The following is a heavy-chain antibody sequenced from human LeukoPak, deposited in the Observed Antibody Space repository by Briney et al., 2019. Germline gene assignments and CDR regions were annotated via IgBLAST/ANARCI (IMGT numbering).Heavy chain of an antibody. CDR1: GFIFSDYY. D-gene: IGHD6-13*01. V-gene: IGHV3-11*06. J-gene: IGHJ4*02. CDR2: ISTDSGFT. CDR3: ARLHSTAAAGTYDY. Sequence: PGGSLRLSCAASGFIFSDYYMTWIRQAPGKGLDWISYISTDSGFTSYADSVRGRFTVSRDNAKNSLYLQMNSLRAEDTAVYYCARLHSTAAAGTYDYWGQGTLVTVSS.